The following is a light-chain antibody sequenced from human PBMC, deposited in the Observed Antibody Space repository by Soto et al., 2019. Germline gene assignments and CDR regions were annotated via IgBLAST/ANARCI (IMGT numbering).Light chain of an antibody. CDR2: DVS. Sequence: QSVLTQPASVSGSHGQSITISCTGTGSDVGGYNYVSWYQQHPGKAPKLMIYDVSNRPSGVSNRFSGSKSGNTASLTISGLQAEDEADYSCSSYPSSSLYVFGTGTKLTVL. J-gene: IGLJ1*01. CDR3: SSYPSSSLYV. CDR1: GSDVGGYNY. V-gene: IGLV2-14*01.